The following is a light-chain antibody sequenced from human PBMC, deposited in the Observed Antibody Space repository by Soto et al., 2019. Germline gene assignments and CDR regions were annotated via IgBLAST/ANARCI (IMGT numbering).Light chain of an antibody. J-gene: IGLJ2*01. Sequence: QSALTQPASVSGSPGQSITISCTGTSSDVGDYNFVSWYQQHPGKAPKFMIYNVTDRPSGISNRFSGSKSGNTASLNISGLRPEDEADYYCISYASTSPHVVFGGGTKVNVL. CDR2: NVT. V-gene: IGLV2-14*01. CDR1: SSDVGDYNF. CDR3: ISYASTSPHVV.